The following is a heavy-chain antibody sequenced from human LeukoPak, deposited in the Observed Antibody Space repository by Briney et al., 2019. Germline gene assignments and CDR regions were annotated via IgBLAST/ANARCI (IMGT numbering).Heavy chain of an antibody. CDR2: IYHSGST. V-gene: IGHV4-38-2*02. CDR3: ARGRYCSGGSCYVLDY. CDR1: GYSISSGNY. Sequence: SETLSLTCTVSGYSISSGNYWGWIRQSPGKGLEWIGTIYHSGSTYYNPSLKSRVTTSVDTSKNQFSLKLSSVTAADTAVYYCARGRYCSGGSCYVLDYWGQGTLVTVSS. J-gene: IGHJ4*02. D-gene: IGHD2-15*01.